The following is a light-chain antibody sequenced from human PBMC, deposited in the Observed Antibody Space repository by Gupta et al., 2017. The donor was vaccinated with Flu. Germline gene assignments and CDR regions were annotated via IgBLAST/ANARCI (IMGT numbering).Light chain of an antibody. J-gene: IGKJ1*01. CDR2: WAS. V-gene: IGKV4-1*01. CDR1: QSGLYSSNSKNY. Sequence: LGERATINCKSSQSGLYSSNSKNYLAWYQQKPRQPPKLLIYWASTRESGVPDRFSGSGYGTDXTLTISXLQAEDVAVYYCQQYDSSPPWTFGXGTKVEIK. CDR3: QQYDSSPPWT.